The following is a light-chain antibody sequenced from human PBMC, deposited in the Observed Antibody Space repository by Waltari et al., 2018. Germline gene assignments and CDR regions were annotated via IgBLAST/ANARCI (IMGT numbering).Light chain of an antibody. Sequence: DIHMTQSPSSLSASVGDRVTITCRASQNIITYLNWYQHKPGRAPEVLIYGVSSLYSGVPSRFSGSGSGTDFTLTITSLQPEDFGIYYCQQSYSSPYTXGQGTKLEIK. CDR2: GVS. V-gene: IGKV1-39*01. J-gene: IGKJ2*01. CDR3: QQSYSSPYT. CDR1: QNIITY.